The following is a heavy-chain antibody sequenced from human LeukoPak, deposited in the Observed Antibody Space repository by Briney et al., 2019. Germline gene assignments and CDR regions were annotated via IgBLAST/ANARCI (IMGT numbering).Heavy chain of an antibody. J-gene: IGHJ6*02. CDR2: IYYSGST. D-gene: IGHD3-10*01. Sequence: SETLSLTCTVSGGSINGYYWTWIRQPPGKGLEWIGYIYYSGSTNYNPSLKSRVIISADTSKNQFSLKLSSVSAADTAVYYCARDTRITMVRGIISNGMDVWGQGTTVTVSS. V-gene: IGHV4-59*01. CDR1: GGSINGYY. CDR3: ARDTRITMVRGIISNGMDV.